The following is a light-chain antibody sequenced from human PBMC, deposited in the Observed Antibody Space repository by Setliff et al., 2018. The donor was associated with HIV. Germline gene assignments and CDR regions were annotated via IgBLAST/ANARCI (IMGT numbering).Light chain of an antibody. CDR3: SSYTSRTPLYV. Sequence: QSVLTQPASVSGSPGQSITISCTGTSSDVGTYNFVSWYQQHPGKAPKLMIYDFSYRPSGVSNRFSGSKSGNAASLTISGLQAEDEADYYCSSYTSRTPLYVFGTGTKVTV. CDR2: DFS. J-gene: IGLJ1*01. V-gene: IGLV2-14*03. CDR1: SSDVGTYNF.